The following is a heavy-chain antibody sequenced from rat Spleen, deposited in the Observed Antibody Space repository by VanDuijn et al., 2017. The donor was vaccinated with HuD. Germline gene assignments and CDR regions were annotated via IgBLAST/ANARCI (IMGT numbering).Heavy chain of an antibody. J-gene: IGHJ3*01. D-gene: IGHD1-6*01. Sequence: EVQLVESGGGLVQPGNSLKLSCATSGFTFSDFYMAWVRQAPTKGLEWVATISTGGTGTYYRDSVKGRFTISRDNAKNTQYLQMDSLRSEDTATYYCARGGYTTDYFYVGWFAYWGQGTLVTVSS. CDR1: GFTFSDFY. CDR3: ARGGYTTDYFYVGWFAY. V-gene: IGHV5S23*01. CDR2: ISTGGTGT.